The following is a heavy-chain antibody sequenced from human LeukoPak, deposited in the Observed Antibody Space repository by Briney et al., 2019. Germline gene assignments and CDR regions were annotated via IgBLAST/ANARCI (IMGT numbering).Heavy chain of an antibody. CDR1: GGSISSGGYY. V-gene: IGHV4-31*03. D-gene: IGHD3-3*01. CDR2: IFYRGST. Sequence: PSQTLSLTCNVSGGSISSGGYYWSWIRQHPGKGLEWIGFIFYRGSTSYDPSLKNRVSFSLDASKNQFSLTLTSVTAADTAVYYCARLYGDLWGQGTLVTVSS. CDR3: ARLYGDL. J-gene: IGHJ4*02.